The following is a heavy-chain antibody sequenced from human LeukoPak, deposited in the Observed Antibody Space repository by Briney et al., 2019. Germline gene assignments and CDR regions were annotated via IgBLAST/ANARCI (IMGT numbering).Heavy chain of an antibody. CDR3: ARRMITFGGVIVSEYFDY. J-gene: IGHJ4*02. CDR2: IYPGDSDI. Sequence: GESLQISCQGSGYSFTTYWIGWVRQLPGKGLEWMGIIYPGDSDIRYSPSFQGQVTISADKSISTAYLQWSSLKASDTAMYYCARRMITFGGVIVSEYFDYWGQGTLVSVSS. CDR1: GYSFTTYW. D-gene: IGHD3-16*02. V-gene: IGHV5-51*01.